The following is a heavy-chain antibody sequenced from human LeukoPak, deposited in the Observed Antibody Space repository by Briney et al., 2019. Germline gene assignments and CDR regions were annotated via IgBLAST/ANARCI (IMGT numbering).Heavy chain of an antibody. J-gene: IGHJ4*02. CDR2: IYYSGST. D-gene: IGHD3-22*01. Sequence: SQTLSLTCTVSGGSISSGGYYWSWIRQHPGKGLEWIGYIYYSGSTYYNPSLKSRVTISVDTSKNQFSLKLSSVTAADTAVYYCARVPANYYDSRLDYWGQGTLATVSS. CDR1: GGSISSGGYY. CDR3: ARVPANYYDSRLDY. V-gene: IGHV4-31*03.